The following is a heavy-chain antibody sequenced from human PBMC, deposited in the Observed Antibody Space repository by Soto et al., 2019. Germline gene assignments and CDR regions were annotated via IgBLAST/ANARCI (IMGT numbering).Heavy chain of an antibody. CDR2: ISAYNGNT. Sequence: QVQLVQSGAEVKKPGASVKVSCKASGYTFTSYGISWVRQAPGQGLEWMGWISAYNGNTNYAQKLQGRGTMTTDTPTSTAYMELRSLRSDDTAVYYCARSYIAVAAPYYFDYWGQGTQVTVSS. D-gene: IGHD6-19*01. CDR3: ARSYIAVAAPYYFDY. V-gene: IGHV1-18*01. J-gene: IGHJ4*02. CDR1: GYTFTSYG.